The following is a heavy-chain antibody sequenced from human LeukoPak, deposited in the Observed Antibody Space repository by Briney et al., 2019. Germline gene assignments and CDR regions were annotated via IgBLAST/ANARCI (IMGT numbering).Heavy chain of an antibody. V-gene: IGHV3-30*02. Sequence: GGSLRLSCAASGFTFSSYGMHWVRQAPGKGLEWVAFIRYDGSNKYYADSVKGRFTISRDNSKNTLYLQMNSLRAEDTAVYYCAKGEYSRSPSYYYMDVWGKGTTVTISS. CDR3: AKGEYSRSPSYYYMDV. D-gene: IGHD6-6*01. CDR2: IRYDGSNK. J-gene: IGHJ6*03. CDR1: GFTFSSYG.